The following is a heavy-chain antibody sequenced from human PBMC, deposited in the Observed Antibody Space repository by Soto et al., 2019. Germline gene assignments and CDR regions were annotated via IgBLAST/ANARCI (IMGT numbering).Heavy chain of an antibody. Sequence: PGGSLRHSCAASGFTFSSYGMHWVRQAPGKGLQWVAVISYDGNNKYYADSVKGRFTISRDNSKNTLYLQMNSLRAEDTAVYYCAKSVYNWNDGFFDYWGQGT. D-gene: IGHD1-1*01. CDR2: ISYDGNNK. CDR3: AKSVYNWNDGFFDY. J-gene: IGHJ4*02. V-gene: IGHV3-30*18. CDR1: GFTFSSYG.